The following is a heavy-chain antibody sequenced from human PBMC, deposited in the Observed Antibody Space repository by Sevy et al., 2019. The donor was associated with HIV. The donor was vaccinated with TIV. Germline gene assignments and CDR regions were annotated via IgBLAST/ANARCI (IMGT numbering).Heavy chain of an antibody. J-gene: IGHJ4*02. CDR1: GFTFSSYG. D-gene: IGHD3-22*01. V-gene: IGHV3-33*01. CDR3: ARGGYYYDNAAYYALDS. Sequence: GGSLRLSCAASGFTFSSYGMHWVRQAPGKGLEWVAVIWYDGSNKYYADSVKGRFTISRDNSKNTLYLQMNNVRVEDTAGYYCARGGYYYDNAAYYALDSWGQGTLVTVSS. CDR2: IWYDGSNK.